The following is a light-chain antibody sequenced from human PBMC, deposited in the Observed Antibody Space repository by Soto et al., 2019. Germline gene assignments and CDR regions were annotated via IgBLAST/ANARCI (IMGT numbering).Light chain of an antibody. CDR2: GAS. Sequence: ETVMTQSPATLSVSPGERATLSCRASQSVSSDLAWYHQKPGQAPRLLIYGASTRATGIPARFSGSGSGTDFTLTISSLEPEDFAVYYCQQRSNWPPTFGGGTKVDIK. CDR1: QSVSSD. J-gene: IGKJ4*01. V-gene: IGKV3-11*01. CDR3: QQRSNWPPT.